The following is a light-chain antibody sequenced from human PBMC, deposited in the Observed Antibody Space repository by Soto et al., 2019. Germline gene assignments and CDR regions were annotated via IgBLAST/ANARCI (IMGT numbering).Light chain of an antibody. J-gene: IGLJ1*01. V-gene: IGLV2-11*01. CDR2: DVS. Sequence: QSVLTQPRGVSGSPGQSVTISCTGTSSDVGGYNYVSWYQQHPGKAPKLMIYDVSKRPSGVPDRFSGSKSGNTASLTISGLQAEDEADYYCCSYAGSYTYVFGTGTKVTVL. CDR3: CSYAGSYTYV. CDR1: SSDVGGYNY.